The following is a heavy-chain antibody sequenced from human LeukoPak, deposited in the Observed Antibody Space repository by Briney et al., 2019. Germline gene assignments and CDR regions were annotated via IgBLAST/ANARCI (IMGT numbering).Heavy chain of an antibody. CDR2: IYWDDDT. J-gene: IGHJ4*02. Sequence: SGPTLVKPTQTLTLTCTFSGFSLRTSGVGVGWIRQPPGKALEWLALIYWDDDTRYSPSLKSRLTITKATSKNQVVLTMTKMDPVDTATYYCAHRPGVRGFYFDYWGQGTLVTVSS. CDR1: GFSLRTSGVG. CDR3: AHRPGVRGFYFDY. V-gene: IGHV2-5*02. D-gene: IGHD3-10*01.